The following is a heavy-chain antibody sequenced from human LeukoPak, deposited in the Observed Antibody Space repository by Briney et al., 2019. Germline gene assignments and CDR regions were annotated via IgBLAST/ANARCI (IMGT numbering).Heavy chain of an antibody. V-gene: IGHV4-59*08. CDR3: ARHQPPRTTGTTVTDAFDI. J-gene: IGHJ3*02. Sequence: SETLSLTCTVSGGSISSYYWSWIRQPPGKGLEWIGYIFYSGSTNYNPSLKSRVTISVDTYKNQFSLKLSSVTAADTAVYYCARHQPPRTTGTTVTDAFDIWGQGTMVTVSS. D-gene: IGHD1-1*01. CDR2: IFYSGST. CDR1: GGSISSYY.